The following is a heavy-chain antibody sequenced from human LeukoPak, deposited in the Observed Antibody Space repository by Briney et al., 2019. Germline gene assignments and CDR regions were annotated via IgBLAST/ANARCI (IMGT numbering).Heavy chain of an antibody. CDR3: ARGFYGSGAWDAFDI. J-gene: IGHJ3*02. CDR1: GGTFSSYA. CDR2: IIPIFGTA. Sequence: GASVKVSCNASGGTFSSYAISWVRQAPGQGLEWMGGIIPIFGTANYAQKFQGRVTMTRNTSINTAYMELSSLRSEDTAVYYCARGFYGSGAWDAFDIWGQGTMVTVSS. D-gene: IGHD3-10*01. V-gene: IGHV1-69*05.